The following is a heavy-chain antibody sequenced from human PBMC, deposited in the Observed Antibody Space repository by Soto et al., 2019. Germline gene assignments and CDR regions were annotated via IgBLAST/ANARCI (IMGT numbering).Heavy chain of an antibody. CDR3: AKDSH. J-gene: IGHJ4*02. Sequence: EVQLVESGGGLVQPGRSLRLSCAASGFTFDDYAMHWVRQAPGKGLEWVSGISWNSGSIGYADSVKGRFSISRDNAKNSLYLQMNSLRAEDTALYYCAKDSHWGQGTLVPVSS. CDR2: ISWNSGSI. CDR1: GFTFDDYA. V-gene: IGHV3-9*01.